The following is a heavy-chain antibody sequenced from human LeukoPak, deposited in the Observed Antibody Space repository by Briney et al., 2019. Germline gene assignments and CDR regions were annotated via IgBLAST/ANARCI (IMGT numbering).Heavy chain of an antibody. CDR2: ILYDGSKK. V-gene: IGHV3-30*18. J-gene: IGHJ4*02. CDR1: GFTFTNYN. D-gene: IGHD1-26*01. Sequence: GGSLRLSCAASGFTFTNYNMHWVRQTPGKGLQWVAAILYDGSKKYYADSVKGRFTISRDNSKNTVYLQMNSLRAEDTAVYYCAKGGQWELLDLDYWGQGTLVTVSS. CDR3: AKGGQWELLDLDY.